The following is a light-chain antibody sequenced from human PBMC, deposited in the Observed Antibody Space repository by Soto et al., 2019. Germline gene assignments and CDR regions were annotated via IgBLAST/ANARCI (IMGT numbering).Light chain of an antibody. CDR2: YDS. J-gene: IGLJ1*01. Sequence: SYELTQPPSVSVAPGKTARITCGGNNIGSKSVHWYQQKPGQAPVLVIYYDSDRPSGIPERFSDSNSGNTATLTISRVEAGDEADYYCQVWDSSSDHPGVFGTGTKLTVL. CDR1: NIGSKS. CDR3: QVWDSSSDHPGV. V-gene: IGLV3-21*04.